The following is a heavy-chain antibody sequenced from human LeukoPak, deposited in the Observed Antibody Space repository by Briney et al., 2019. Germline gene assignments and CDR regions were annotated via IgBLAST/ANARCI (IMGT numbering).Heavy chain of an antibody. J-gene: IGHJ4*02. D-gene: IGHD1-1*01. CDR1: GSTFSSYA. CDR2: ISGSGGST. V-gene: IGHV3-23*01. CDR3: AKDPLQKFTYYFDY. Sequence: GGSLGLSCAASGSTFSSYAMSWVRQAPGKGLEWVSAISGSGGSTYYADSVKGRFTISRDNSKNTLYLQMNSLRAEDTAVYYCAKDPLQKFTYYFDYWGQGTLVAVSS.